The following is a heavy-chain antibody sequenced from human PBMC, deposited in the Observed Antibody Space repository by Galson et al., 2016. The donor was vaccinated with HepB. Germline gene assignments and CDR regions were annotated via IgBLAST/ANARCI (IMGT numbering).Heavy chain of an antibody. CDR1: GFTFSSYG. V-gene: IGHV3-33*01. J-gene: IGHJ4*02. D-gene: IGHD7-27*01. CDR2: VCYDGSNE. CDR3: ASLGSLGNFSRGLH. Sequence: SLRLSCAASGFTFSSYGMHWVRQAPGKGLEWVAVVCYDGSNEYYADSVKGRFTISRDNSKKTLYLQMNSLRAEDTAASYWASLGSLGNFSRGLHWGQGTLVTVSS.